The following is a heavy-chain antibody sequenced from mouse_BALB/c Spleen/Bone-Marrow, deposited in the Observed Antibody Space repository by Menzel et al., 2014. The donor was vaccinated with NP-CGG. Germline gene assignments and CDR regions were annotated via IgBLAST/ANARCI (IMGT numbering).Heavy chain of an antibody. J-gene: IGHJ2*01. Sequence: VQLQQSGSVLVRPGASVKLSCKASGYTLTSSWMHWAKQRPGQGLEWIGEIHPNSGNTNYNEKFKGKATLTVDASSSTAYVDLSSLTSEDSAVYYCARWGFDYWGQGTTLTVSS. V-gene: IGHV1S130*01. CDR2: IHPNSGNT. CDR1: GYTLTSSW. CDR3: ARWGFDY.